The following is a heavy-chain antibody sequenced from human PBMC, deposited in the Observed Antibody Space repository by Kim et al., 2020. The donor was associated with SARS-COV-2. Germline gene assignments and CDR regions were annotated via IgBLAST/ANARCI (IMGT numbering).Heavy chain of an antibody. CDR2: ISYDGNSQ. CDR3: ARDMFRGVAVYVDC. CDR1: GFTFNNYA. J-gene: IGHJ4*02. V-gene: IGHV3-30*04. Sequence: GGSLRLSCAASGFTFNNYAMHWVRQAPGKGLEWVAVISYDGNSQYYSASVQGRFTISRDSSKNTLYLQMNSLRPEDTAVYYCARDMFRGVAVYVDCWGQGTMVTASS. D-gene: IGHD3-10*01.